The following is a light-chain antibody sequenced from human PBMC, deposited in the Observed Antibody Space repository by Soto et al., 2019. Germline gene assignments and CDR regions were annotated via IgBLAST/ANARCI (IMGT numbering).Light chain of an antibody. CDR2: GIS. V-gene: IGKV3-15*01. CDR3: QEHSRGPIT. CDR1: QSVDSN. J-gene: IGKJ5*01. Sequence: EIVMTQSPGTLSLSPGETATLSCRASQSVDSNYLAWYQQKPGQAPRLLVYGISTRATDIPARFSDSGSGTEFSLTMSSLQSEDFGIYYWQEHSRGPITFGQGTRLEIK.